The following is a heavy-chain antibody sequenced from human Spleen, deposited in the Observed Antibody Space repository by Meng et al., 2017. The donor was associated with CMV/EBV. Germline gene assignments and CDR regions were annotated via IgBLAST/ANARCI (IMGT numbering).Heavy chain of an antibody. CDR2: ISDYDGDT. V-gene: IGHV1-18*01. CDR3: ARAWSGCFLSYLDY. J-gene: IGHJ4*02. D-gene: IGHD3-3*01. Sequence: ASVKVSCKASGYIFGNYGISWVRQAPGQGLEWMGWISDYDGDTKYAQKFQNRVTMTTDTPTSTGYMVLRRLTSDDTAMYYCARAWSGCFLSYLDYWGQGTLVTVSS. CDR1: GYIFGNYG.